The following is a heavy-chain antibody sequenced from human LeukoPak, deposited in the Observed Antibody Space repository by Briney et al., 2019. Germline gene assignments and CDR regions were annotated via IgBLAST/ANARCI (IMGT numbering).Heavy chain of an antibody. D-gene: IGHD3-3*01. J-gene: IGHJ4*02. CDR3: ARGPYDFWSGYYFDY. Sequence: GGSLRLSCAASGFTFSDYYMSWIRQAPGKGLEWVSYISSSGSTIYYADSVKGRFTISRDNAKNSLYLQMNSLRAEDTAVYYCARGPYDFWSGYYFDYWAREPWSPSPQ. CDR2: ISSSGSTI. V-gene: IGHV3-11*04. CDR1: GFTFSDYY.